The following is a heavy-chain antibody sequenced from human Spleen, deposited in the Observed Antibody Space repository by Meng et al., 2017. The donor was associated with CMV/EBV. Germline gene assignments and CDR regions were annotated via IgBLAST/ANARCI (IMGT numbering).Heavy chain of an antibody. V-gene: IGHV1-8*01. CDR3: ARAATVTPDYWFDP. CDR2: MNPKSGNK. D-gene: IGHD4-17*01. CDR1: GYTFTSYD. J-gene: IGHJ5*02. Sequence: ASVKVSCKASGYTFTSYDINWVRQVTGQGLEWMGWMNPKSGNKGYAQKFQGRITMTRDNSIGTAYMELSSLRSDDTAVYYCARAATVTPDYWFDPWGQGTLVTVS.